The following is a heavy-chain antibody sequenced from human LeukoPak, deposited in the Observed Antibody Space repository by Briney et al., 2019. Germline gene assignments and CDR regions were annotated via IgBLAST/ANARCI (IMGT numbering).Heavy chain of an antibody. D-gene: IGHD3/OR15-3a*01. V-gene: IGHV4-31*03. CDR1: GGSISDGGYY. CDR3: ARGGDWRGFDY. CDR2: IYDSGTT. Sequence: SQTLSLTCTVSGGSISDGGYYWSWIRQHPGKGLEWIGYIYDSGTTYYSPALQSRVTISVDTSDNKFSLKLKSLTAADTAVYYCARGGDWRGFDYWGQGTLVTVSS. J-gene: IGHJ4*02.